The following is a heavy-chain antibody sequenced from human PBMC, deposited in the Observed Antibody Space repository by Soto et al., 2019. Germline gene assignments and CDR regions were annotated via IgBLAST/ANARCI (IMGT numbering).Heavy chain of an antibody. CDR2: IIPRSATS. V-gene: IGHV1-69*13. J-gene: IGHJ6*02. D-gene: IGHD2-2*01. CDR3: AREGLVLVPTTVNSDYYYYAMDV. CDR1: GYTFTGYY. Sequence: GASVKVSCKASGYTFTGYYVHWMRQAPGQGLEWMGGIIPRSATSNYAQKFQGRVTITADESTNTAYMELSSLRSEDTAVYYCAREGLVLVPTTVNSDYYYYAMDVWGQGTTVTVSS.